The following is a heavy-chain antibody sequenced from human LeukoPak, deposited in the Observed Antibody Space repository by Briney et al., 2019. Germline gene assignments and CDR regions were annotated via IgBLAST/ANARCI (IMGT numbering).Heavy chain of an antibody. CDR3: ARVKIAVAGYYFDY. J-gene: IGHJ4*02. D-gene: IGHD6-19*01. CDR2: ISAYNGNT. CDR1: GYTFTSYG. V-gene: IGHV1-18*01. Sequence: GASVKVSCKASGYTFTSYGISWVRQAPGQGLEWMGWISAYNGNTNYAQKLQGRVTMTTDTSTSTAYMELSSLRSEDTAVHYCARVKIAVAGYYFDYWGQGTLVTVSS.